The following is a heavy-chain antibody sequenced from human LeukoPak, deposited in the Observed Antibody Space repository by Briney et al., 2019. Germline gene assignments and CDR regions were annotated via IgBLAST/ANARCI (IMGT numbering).Heavy chain of an antibody. CDR1: GFTFTSSS. J-gene: IGHJ4*02. CDR3: AADLRPDSSGWYGRGDY. Sequence: SVKVSCKASGFTFTSSSMQWVRQVRGQRLEWIGWIVVGSGNTNYAQKFQERVTITRDMSTSTAYMDLSSLRSDDTAVYYCAADLRPDSSGWYGRGDYWGQGTLVTVSS. CDR2: IVVGSGNT. V-gene: IGHV1-58*02. D-gene: IGHD6-19*01.